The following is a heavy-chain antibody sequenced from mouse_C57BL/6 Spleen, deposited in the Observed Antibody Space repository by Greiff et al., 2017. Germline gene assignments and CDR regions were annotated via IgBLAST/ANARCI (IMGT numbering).Heavy chain of an antibody. CDR1: GYSITSGYY. D-gene: IGHD2-3*01. V-gene: IGHV3-6*01. J-gene: IGHJ3*01. CDR2: ISYDGSN. Sequence: EVQLQQSGPGLVKPSQSLSLTCSVTGYSITSGYYWNWIRQFPGNKLEWMGYISYDGSNNYNPSLKNRISITRDTSKNQFFLKLNSVTTEDTATYYCARGRDGYPWFAYWGQGTLVTVSA. CDR3: ARGRDGYPWFAY.